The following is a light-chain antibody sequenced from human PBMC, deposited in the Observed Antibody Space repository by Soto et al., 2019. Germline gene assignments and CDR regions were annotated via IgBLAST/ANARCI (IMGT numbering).Light chain of an antibody. V-gene: IGLV2-11*01. CDR3: CSYAGSRV. Sequence: QPALTQPRSVSGSPGQSVTISCTGTSSDVGGYNYVSWYQQHPGKAPKLMIYDVSKRPSGVPDRFSGSKSGNTASLTISGLQAEDEADYYCCSYAGSRVFGTGTKLTVL. CDR1: SSDVGGYNY. CDR2: DVS. J-gene: IGLJ1*01.